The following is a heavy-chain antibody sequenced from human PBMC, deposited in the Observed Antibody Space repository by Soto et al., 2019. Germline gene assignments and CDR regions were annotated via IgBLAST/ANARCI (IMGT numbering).Heavy chain of an antibody. CDR3: ARGSSIAASILDY. CDR1: GFTFSSYG. Sequence: QVQLVESGGGVLQPGRSLRLSCAASGFTFSSYGMHWVRQAPGKGLEWVADIWYDGSNKYYADSVKGRFTISIDNSKNTLYLQMNSLRAEDTAVYYCARGSSIAASILDYCGQGTLVVVSS. CDR2: IWYDGSNK. V-gene: IGHV3-33*01. J-gene: IGHJ4*02. D-gene: IGHD6-6*01.